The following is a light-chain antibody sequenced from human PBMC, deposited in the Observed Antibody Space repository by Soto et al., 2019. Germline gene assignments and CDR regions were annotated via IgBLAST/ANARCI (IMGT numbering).Light chain of an antibody. Sequence: EIVLTQSPATLSLSPGERATLSCRASQSVSSYLAWYQQKPGQAPRLLISDASNRATGIPARFSGSGSGTDLTLTISSIAPEDFAVYYCQQRTKTFGQGTRLDIK. CDR1: QSVSSY. V-gene: IGKV3-11*01. J-gene: IGKJ5*01. CDR3: QQRTKT. CDR2: DAS.